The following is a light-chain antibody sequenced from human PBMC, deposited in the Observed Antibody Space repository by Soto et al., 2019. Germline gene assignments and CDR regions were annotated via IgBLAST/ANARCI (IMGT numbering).Light chain of an antibody. Sequence: EIVLTQSPGTLSMSPGERVVLSCRASQSVSKSFVAWYQQKPGQAPRLLIYGASSRATGVPDRFSGSGSGTDFTLTISRLEPEDFAVYYCQQYGSSPPWTFGQGTKV. CDR2: GAS. CDR1: QSVSKSF. J-gene: IGKJ1*01. CDR3: QQYGSSPPWT. V-gene: IGKV3-20*01.